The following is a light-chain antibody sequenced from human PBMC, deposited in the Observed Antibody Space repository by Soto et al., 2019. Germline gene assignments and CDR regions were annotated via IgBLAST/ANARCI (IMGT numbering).Light chain of an antibody. CDR1: QSVSSNS. V-gene: IGKV3-20*01. CDR2: GVS. CDR3: QQYGTTRIT. Sequence: EIVLTQSPATLSSFPGERATLSCRASQSVSSNSLVWYQQKPGQAPRLLIYGVSTRATGIPARFSGSGSGTDFTLTISRLEPEDFAVYYCQQYGTTRITFGQGTRLEIK. J-gene: IGKJ5*01.